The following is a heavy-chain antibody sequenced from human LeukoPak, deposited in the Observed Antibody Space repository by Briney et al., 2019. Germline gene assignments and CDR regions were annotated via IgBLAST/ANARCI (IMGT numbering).Heavy chain of an antibody. CDR3: ARVEAPPNWFDP. CDR2: VNHSGST. V-gene: IGHV4-34*01. Sequence: SETLSLTCAVYGGSFSGYYWSWIRQPPGKGLEWIGEVNHSGSTNYNPSLKSRVTISVDTSKNQFSLKLSSVTAADTAVYYCARVEAPPNWFDPWGQGTLVTVSS. D-gene: IGHD3-3*01. J-gene: IGHJ5*02. CDR1: GGSFSGYY.